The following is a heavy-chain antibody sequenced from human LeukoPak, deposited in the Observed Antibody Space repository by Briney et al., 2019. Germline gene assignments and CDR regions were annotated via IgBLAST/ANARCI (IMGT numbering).Heavy chain of an antibody. D-gene: IGHD2-2*01. V-gene: IGHV4-38-2*01. CDR2: IYHSGST. J-gene: IGHJ4*02. CDR3: ARHPTYQYCSSTSCQRAPFDY. Sequence: PSETLSLTCAVSGYSISSGYYWGWIRQPPGKGLERIGSIYHSGSTYYNPSLKSRVTISVDTSKNQFSLKLSSVTAADTAVYYCARHPTYQYCSSTSCQRAPFDYWGQGTLVTVSS. CDR1: GYSISSGYY.